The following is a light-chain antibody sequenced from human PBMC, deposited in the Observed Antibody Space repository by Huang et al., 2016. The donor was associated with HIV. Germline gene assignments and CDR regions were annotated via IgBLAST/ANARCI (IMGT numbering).Light chain of an antibody. J-gene: IGKJ4*01. Sequence: DIQMTQSPASVSASVGDRVTITCRASQNIINWLAWYQLKPGKAPKLLISATSPLQSGVPSMFSGSGSGTDFTLTVSSLQLEDFATYYCQQVYSFPLTFGGGTKVEI. CDR2: ATS. V-gene: IGKV1D-12*01. CDR3: QQVYSFPLT. CDR1: QNIINW.